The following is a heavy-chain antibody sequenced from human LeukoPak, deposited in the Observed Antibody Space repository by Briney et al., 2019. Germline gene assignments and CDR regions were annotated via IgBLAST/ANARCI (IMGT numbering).Heavy chain of an antibody. D-gene: IGHD1-20*01. Sequence: PSETLSLTCTVSGGSISSYYWSWIRQPPGKGLEWIGYIYYSGSTNYNPSPKSRVTISVDTSKNQFSLKLSSVTAADTAVYYCARVPRITGTRYYMDVWGKGTTVTVSS. CDR3: ARVPRITGTRYYMDV. CDR1: GGSISSYY. CDR2: IYYSGST. V-gene: IGHV4-59*01. J-gene: IGHJ6*03.